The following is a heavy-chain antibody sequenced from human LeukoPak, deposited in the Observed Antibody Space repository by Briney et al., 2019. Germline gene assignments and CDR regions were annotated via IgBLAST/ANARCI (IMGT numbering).Heavy chain of an antibody. D-gene: IGHD5/OR15-5a*01. Sequence: GGSLRLSCEAFEFTFSNYWMSWVRQAPGKGLEWVANINEDGSVKYYADSVKGRFTISRDNARNSVFLQMNSLRAEDTAVYHCVRDKVSGPTLLDHWGQGTLVTVSS. CDR2: INEDGSVK. V-gene: IGHV3-7*01. CDR1: EFTFSNYW. CDR3: VRDKVSGPTLLDH. J-gene: IGHJ4*02.